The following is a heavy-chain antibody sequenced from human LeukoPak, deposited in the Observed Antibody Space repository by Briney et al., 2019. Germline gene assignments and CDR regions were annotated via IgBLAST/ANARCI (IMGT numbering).Heavy chain of an antibody. CDR1: GGSISSYY. V-gene: IGHV4-59*12. Sequence: SETLSLTCTVSGGSISSYYWSWIRQPPGKGLEWIGYIYYSGSTYYNPSLKSRVTISVDTSKNQFSLKLSSVTAADTAVYYCARTGAYGDYALDYWGQGTLVTVSS. CDR3: ARTGAYGDYALDY. CDR2: IYYSGST. J-gene: IGHJ4*02. D-gene: IGHD4-17*01.